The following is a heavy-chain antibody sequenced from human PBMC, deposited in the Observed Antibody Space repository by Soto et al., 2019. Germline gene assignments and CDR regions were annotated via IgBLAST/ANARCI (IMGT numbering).Heavy chain of an antibody. Sequence: EVQLLESGGGLVQPGGSLRLSCAASGFTFSSYAMSWVRQAPGKGLEWVSAISGSGGSTYYADSVKGRFAISRDNSKNTLDMKMNSLRAEDTAVYYCAKYLVSSSPVSFDYWGQGTLVTVSS. CDR1: GFTFSSYA. CDR3: AKYLVSSSPVSFDY. J-gene: IGHJ4*02. CDR2: ISGSGGST. V-gene: IGHV3-23*01. D-gene: IGHD6-13*01.